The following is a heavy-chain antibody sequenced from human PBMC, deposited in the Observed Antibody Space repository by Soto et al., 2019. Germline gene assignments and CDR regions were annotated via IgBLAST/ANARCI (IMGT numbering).Heavy chain of an antibody. D-gene: IGHD3-10*01. J-gene: IGHJ5*02. CDR1: GGSVSSGSFY. Sequence: SETLSLTCTVSGGSVSSGSFYWSWIRQPPGKGLEWIGYIHYSGSTNYNPSLKSRVTISVDTSKNQFSLKLRSVTAADTAVYYCASYEGGSGSYYWFDPWGQGTLVTVSS. V-gene: IGHV4-61*01. CDR3: ASYEGGSGSYYWFDP. CDR2: IHYSGST.